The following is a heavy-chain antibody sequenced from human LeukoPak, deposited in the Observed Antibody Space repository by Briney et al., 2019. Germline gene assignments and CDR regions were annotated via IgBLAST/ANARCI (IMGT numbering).Heavy chain of an antibody. CDR2: ICYSGSA. J-gene: IGHJ4*02. V-gene: IGHV4-59*08. CDR1: GGSLSSYY. CDR3: ARQVDTYGYFDN. Sequence: SETLTLSCSVSGGSLSSYYRSWIRQPPGKGLEWIAYICYSGSANYYPSLKRRVTISVDTSKNQFSLKLGSLTAADTAVYYCARQVDTYGYFDNWGEGTLVTVSS. D-gene: IGHD2/OR15-2a*01.